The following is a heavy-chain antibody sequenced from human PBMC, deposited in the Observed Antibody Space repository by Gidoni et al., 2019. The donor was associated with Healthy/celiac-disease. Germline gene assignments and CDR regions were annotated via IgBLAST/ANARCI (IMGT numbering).Heavy chain of an antibody. CDR2: ISTYNGNT. V-gene: IGHV1-18*01. J-gene: IGHJ5*02. CDR1: DYIFTSYG. D-gene: IGHD6-13*01. CDR3: ARDLAAAGTNWFDP. Sequence: VQLVQSGAQVKTPGASLKFSCKASDYIFTSYGLSWVRQAPGQGLEWMGWISTYNGNTNYAQKLQGRVTMTTDTSTSTAYMELRSVRADDTAVYYCARDLAAAGTNWFDPWGQGTLVTVSS.